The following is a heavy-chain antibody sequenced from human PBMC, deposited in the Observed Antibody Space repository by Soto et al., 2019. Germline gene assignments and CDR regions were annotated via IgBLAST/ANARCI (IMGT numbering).Heavy chain of an antibody. D-gene: IGHD6-13*01. CDR1: GASMNSYH. J-gene: IGHJ5*02. V-gene: IGHV4-4*07. Sequence: SETLSLTCTVSGASMNSYHWSWIRQPAGKGLEWIGHIHSSGSTNYNPSLKSRVTMSVDTSKNQFSLRLMSLTAADTAVYYCARDQEVAPAGTTWFDPWGQGSLVTVSS. CDR2: IHSSGST. CDR3: ARDQEVAPAGTTWFDP.